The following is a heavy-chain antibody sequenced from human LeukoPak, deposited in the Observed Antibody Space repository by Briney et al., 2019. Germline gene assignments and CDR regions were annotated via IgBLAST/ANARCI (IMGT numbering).Heavy chain of an antibody. V-gene: IGHV3-74*01. CDR1: GFTFSSYW. Sequence: GGSLRLSCAASGFTFSSYWMHWVRQAPGKGLVWVSRINTDGSSTNYADSVKGRFTISRDNAKNTLYLQMNSLRAEDTAVYYCARDRGDYVVPFDYWGQGTLVTVSS. D-gene: IGHD4-17*01. J-gene: IGHJ4*02. CDR2: INTDGSST. CDR3: ARDRGDYVVPFDY.